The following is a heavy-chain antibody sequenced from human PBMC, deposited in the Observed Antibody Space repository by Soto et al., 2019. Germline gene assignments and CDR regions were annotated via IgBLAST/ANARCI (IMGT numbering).Heavy chain of an antibody. CDR1: GYTFTNYG. CDR2: VGHYNGNT. D-gene: IGHD2-15*01. Sequence: QVQLVQSGAEVKKPGASVRVSCKASGYTFTNYGISWVRQAPGQGREWMGWVGHYNGNTDHAQNFQGRVTMTTDTYKNTAYMEMGSLRSDDTALYYCARCYCSLGSCYTCWHFDLWGRGTLVTVSS. V-gene: IGHV1-18*04. J-gene: IGHJ2*01. CDR3: ARCYCSLGSCYTCWHFDL.